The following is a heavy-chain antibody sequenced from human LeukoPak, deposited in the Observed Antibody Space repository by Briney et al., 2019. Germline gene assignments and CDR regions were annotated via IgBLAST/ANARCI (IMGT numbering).Heavy chain of an antibody. CDR1: GFTFSSYW. Sequence: GGSLRLSCAASGFTFSSYWMHWVRQAPGKGPEWVAVISDDGSHKYYADSVKGRFTISRDNSKNTLYLQMNSLRAEDTAVFYCAKKRLRGPPDAFDIWGQGTMVTVSS. CDR3: AKKRLRGPPDAFDI. CDR2: ISDDGSHK. V-gene: IGHV3-30*18. J-gene: IGHJ3*02. D-gene: IGHD5-12*01.